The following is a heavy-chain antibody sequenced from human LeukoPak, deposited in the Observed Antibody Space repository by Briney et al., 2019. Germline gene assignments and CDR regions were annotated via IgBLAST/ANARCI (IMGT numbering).Heavy chain of an antibody. D-gene: IGHD2-2*01. CDR3: ARYCSSTSCYRKKGWYYYGMDV. V-gene: IGHV3-33*01. CDR2: IWYDGSNK. CDR1: GFTFSSYG. J-gene: IGHJ6*02. Sequence: GGSLRLSCAASGFTFSSYGMHWVRQAPGKGLEWVAVIWYDGSNKYYADSVKGRFTISRDNSKNTLYLQMNSLRAEDTAVYYCARYCSSTSCYRKKGWYYYGMDVWGQGTTVTVSS.